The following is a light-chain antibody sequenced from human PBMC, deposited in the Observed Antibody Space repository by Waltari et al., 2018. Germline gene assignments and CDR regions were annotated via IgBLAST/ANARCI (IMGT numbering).Light chain of an antibody. J-gene: IGKJ5*01. V-gene: IGKV3-11*01. CDR1: ESVSSY. CDR3: QQRTSWPPIT. Sequence: EIVLTQSPATLSLSPGERATLSCRASESVSSYLGSYQQKPGRAPRLLIYDASSRASGTPARFSGSGSETDFTLTISSIEPEDFAVYSCQQRTSWPPITFGQGTRLEIK. CDR2: DAS.